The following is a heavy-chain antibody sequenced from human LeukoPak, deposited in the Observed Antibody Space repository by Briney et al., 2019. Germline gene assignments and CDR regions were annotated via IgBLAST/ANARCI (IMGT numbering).Heavy chain of an antibody. V-gene: IGHV1-18*01. CDR1: GYTFTSYG. D-gene: IGHD4-17*01. CDR2: ISAYNGNT. Sequence: ASVKVSCKASGYTFTSYGISWVRQAPGQGLEWMGWISAYNGNTNYAQKLQGRVTMTTDTSTSTAYMELRSLRSDDTAVYYCASPSNDYGDYVPLNWGQGTLVTVSS. CDR3: ASPSNDYGDYVPLN. J-gene: IGHJ4*02.